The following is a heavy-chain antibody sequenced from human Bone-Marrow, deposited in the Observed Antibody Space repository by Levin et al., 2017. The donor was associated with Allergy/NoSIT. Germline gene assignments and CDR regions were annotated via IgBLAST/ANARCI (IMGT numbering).Heavy chain of an antibody. CDR2: ISGSGGST. CDR1: GFTFSSYA. Sequence: GGSLRLSCAASGFTFSSYAMSWVRQAPGKGLEWVSAISGSGGSTYYADSVKGRFTISRDNSKNTLYLQMNSLRAEDTAVYYCAKGSGVMSGRQVDTAMDTEKYYYYYGMDVWGQGTTVTVSS. V-gene: IGHV3-23*01. D-gene: IGHD5-18*01. CDR3: AKGSGVMSGRQVDTAMDTEKYYYYYGMDV. J-gene: IGHJ6*02.